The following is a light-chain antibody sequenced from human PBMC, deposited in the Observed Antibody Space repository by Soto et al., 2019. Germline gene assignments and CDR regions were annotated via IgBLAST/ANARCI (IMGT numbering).Light chain of an antibody. CDR2: GAS. Sequence: EIVLTQSPGTLSVSPGERATLSCRASQSISSNHLAWYQQKPGQAPSLLIYGASSRATGIPDRFSGSASGTDFTLTISGLEPEDSAIYYCQQFASWTF. J-gene: IGKJ1*01. V-gene: IGKV3-20*01. CDR1: QSISSNH. CDR3: QQFASWT.